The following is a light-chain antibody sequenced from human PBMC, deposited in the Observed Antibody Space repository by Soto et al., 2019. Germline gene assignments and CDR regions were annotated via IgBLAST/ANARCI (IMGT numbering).Light chain of an antibody. Sequence: SYELTQPPSLAVAPGETASIACGGNDIGTKSVHWYQQKPGQAPVVVVYDDSDRPLGIPERFSGSNSGNTATLTIRRVEVGDEAEYICQVWDSTSDNYVFGSGRKVTV. CDR1: DIGTKS. CDR2: DDS. J-gene: IGLJ1*01. CDR3: QVWDSTSDNYV. V-gene: IGLV3-21*02.